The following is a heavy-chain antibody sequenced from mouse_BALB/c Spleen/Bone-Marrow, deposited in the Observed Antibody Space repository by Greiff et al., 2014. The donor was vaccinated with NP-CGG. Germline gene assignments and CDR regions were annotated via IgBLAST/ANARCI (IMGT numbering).Heavy chain of an antibody. D-gene: IGHD2-3*01. CDR3: ARVYLWYFDV. CDR2: IWAGGST. J-gene: IGHJ1*01. V-gene: IGHV2-9*02. CDR1: GFSLTSYG. Sequence: VKVEESGPGLVAPSQSLSITCTVSGFSLTSYGVHWVRQPPGKGLEWLGVIWAGGSTNYNSALMSRLSISKDNSKSQVSLKMNSLQTDDTAMYYCARVYLWYFDVWGAGTTVTVSS.